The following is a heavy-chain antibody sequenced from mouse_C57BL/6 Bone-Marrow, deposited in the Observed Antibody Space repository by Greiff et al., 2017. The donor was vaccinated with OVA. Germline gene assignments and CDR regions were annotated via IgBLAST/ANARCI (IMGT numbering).Heavy chain of an antibody. V-gene: IGHV14-4*01. CDR1: GFNIKDDY. CDR2: IDPENGDT. J-gene: IGHJ2*01. Sequence: VQLQQSGAELVRPGASVKLSCTASGFNIKDDYMHWVKQRPEQGLEWIGWIDPENGDTEYASKFQGKATITAYTSSNTAYLQLSILTSEDTAVYYCTRPPNYFYYWGQGTTLSVSS. CDR3: TRPPNYFYY.